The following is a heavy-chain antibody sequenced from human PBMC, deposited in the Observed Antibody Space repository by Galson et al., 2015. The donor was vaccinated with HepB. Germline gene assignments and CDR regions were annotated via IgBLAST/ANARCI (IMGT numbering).Heavy chain of an antibody. CDR3: ASQNPDGYSSGWGHFDY. V-gene: IGHV3-21*01. Sequence: SLRLSCATSEFTFSHYSMNWVRQAPGKGLEWVSSISGGSSYIYYADSVKGRFTISRDNAKSSLYLQMNSLRAEDTAVYYCASQNPDGYSSGWGHFDYWGQGTLVAVSS. CDR1: EFTFSHYS. J-gene: IGHJ4*02. CDR2: ISGGSSYI. D-gene: IGHD6-19*01.